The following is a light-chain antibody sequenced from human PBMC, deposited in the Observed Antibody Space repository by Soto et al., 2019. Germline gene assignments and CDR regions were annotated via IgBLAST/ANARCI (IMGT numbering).Light chain of an antibody. CDR3: QQSYSTPPT. V-gene: IGKV1-39*01. CDR1: QSISTW. Sequence: DIQMTQSPSTLSASVGDRVTITCRASQSISTWLAWFQQKPGKAPNLLIYDASSLQSGVPSRFSGSGSGTDFTLTISSLQPEDFATYYCQQSYSTPPTFGQGTKVEIK. J-gene: IGKJ1*01. CDR2: DAS.